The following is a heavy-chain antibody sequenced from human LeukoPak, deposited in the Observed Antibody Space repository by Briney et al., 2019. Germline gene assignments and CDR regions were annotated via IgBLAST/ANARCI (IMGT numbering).Heavy chain of an antibody. CDR3: ARESRAGSGYELEE. D-gene: IGHD5-12*01. CDR1: GFTFRSYA. J-gene: IGHJ4*02. V-gene: IGHV3-30-3*01. Sequence: GGSLRLSCAASGFTFRSYAMHWVRQAPGKGLEWVAVISYDGNNNYYADSVKGRFTISRDNSKNTLYLQMTGLRAEDTAVYNCARESRAGSGYELEEWGQGTLVTVSS. CDR2: ISYDGNNN.